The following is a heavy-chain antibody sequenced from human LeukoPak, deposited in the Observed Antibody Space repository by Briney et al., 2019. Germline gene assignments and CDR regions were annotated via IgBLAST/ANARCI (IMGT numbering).Heavy chain of an antibody. CDR3: ANSFGGNSHRSDY. V-gene: IGHV3-15*01. CDR1: GFTFSSAW. J-gene: IGHJ4*02. CDR2: IKNKTDGGTT. Sequence: PGGSLRLSCAASGFTFSSAWMSWVRQAPGQGLEWLGRIKNKTDGGTTDYAAPVKGIFTISREDSKYAIYLQMNSLKSDDTAVYYCANSFGGNSHRSDYWGQGALVTGSS. D-gene: IGHD5-18*01.